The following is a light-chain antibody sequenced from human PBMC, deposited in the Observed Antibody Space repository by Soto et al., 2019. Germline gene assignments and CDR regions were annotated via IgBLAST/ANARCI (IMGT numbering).Light chain of an antibody. Sequence: QSALTPPASVSGSPGQPITISCTGASSDVGGYNYVSWYQQHPGKAPKLMIYNVSHRPSGVSNRFSGSKSGNTASLTISGLQAEDEGDYYCSSYRSSSPYVVFGGGTKLTVL. J-gene: IGLJ2*01. V-gene: IGLV2-14*01. CDR3: SSYRSSSPYVV. CDR1: SSDVGGYNY. CDR2: NVS.